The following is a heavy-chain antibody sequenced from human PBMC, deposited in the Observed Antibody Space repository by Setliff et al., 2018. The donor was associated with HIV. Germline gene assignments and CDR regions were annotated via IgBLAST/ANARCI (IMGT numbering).Heavy chain of an antibody. CDR1: GHTFTNVD. CDR2: MNPNTGVS. D-gene: IGHD3-10*01. Sequence: GASVKVSCKASGHTFTNVDIHWLRRATGQGLEWMGWMNPNTGVSGYALKFQARVTMTRDTSISKAYMVLSSLTSEDTAVYYCARGKGVGGVVITGGLDVWGKGTTVTVSS. CDR3: ARGKGVGGVVITGGLDV. V-gene: IGHV1-8*01. J-gene: IGHJ6*04.